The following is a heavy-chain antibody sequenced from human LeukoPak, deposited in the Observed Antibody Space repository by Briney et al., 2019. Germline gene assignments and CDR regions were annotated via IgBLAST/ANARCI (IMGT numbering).Heavy chain of an antibody. CDR3: ARGSSGWYFYYMDV. V-gene: IGHV4-59*01. Sequence: SETLSLTCTVSGGSISSYYWSWIRQPPGKGLEWIGYIYYSGSTNYNPSLKSRVTISVDTSKNQFSLKLSSVTAADTAVYYCARGSSGWYFYYMDVWGKGTTVTVSS. CDR2: IYYSGST. D-gene: IGHD6-19*01. J-gene: IGHJ6*03. CDR1: GGSISSYY.